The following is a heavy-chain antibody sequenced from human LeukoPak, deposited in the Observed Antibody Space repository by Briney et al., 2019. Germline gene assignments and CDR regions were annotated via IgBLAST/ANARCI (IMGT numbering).Heavy chain of an antibody. CDR1: GGTFSSYA. J-gene: IGHJ5*02. D-gene: IGHD3-22*01. Sequence: GASVKVSCKASGGTFSSYAISWVRQAPGQGLEWMGGIIPIFGTANYAQKFQGRVTITADESTSTAYMELGSLRSEDTAVYYCATAPYYYDSSGYIAKRFDPWGQGTLVTVSS. CDR2: IIPIFGTA. CDR3: ATAPYYYDSSGYIAKRFDP. V-gene: IGHV1-69*13.